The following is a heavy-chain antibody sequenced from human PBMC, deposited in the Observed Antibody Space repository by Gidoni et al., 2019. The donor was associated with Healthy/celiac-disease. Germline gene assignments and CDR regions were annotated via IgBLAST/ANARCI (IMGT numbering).Heavy chain of an antibody. D-gene: IGHD1-26*01. CDR3: ARDERVGATGEAFDI. V-gene: IGHV3-33*01. J-gene: IGHJ3*02. CDR1: GFTFSSYG. Sequence: QVQLVESGGGVVQPGRSLRLSCAASGFTFSSYGMHWVRQAPGKGLEWVAVIWYDGSNKYYADSVKGRFTISRDNSKNTLYLQMNSLRAEDTAVYYCARDERVGATGEAFDIWGQGTMVTVSS. CDR2: IWYDGSNK.